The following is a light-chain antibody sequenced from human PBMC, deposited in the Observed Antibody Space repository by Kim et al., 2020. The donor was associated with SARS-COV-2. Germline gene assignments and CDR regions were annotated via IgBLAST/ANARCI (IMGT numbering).Light chain of an antibody. CDR1: ETISYNF. V-gene: IGKV3-20*01. Sequence: CAGETATLSCRASETISYNFLAWYQQRPGQSPRLVMYTASNRPPGIPNRFSGSGSGRDFTLTINRLEPEDFAVYYCHQYEASPLSFGGGTKVDIK. CDR3: HQYEASPLS. CDR2: TAS. J-gene: IGKJ4*01.